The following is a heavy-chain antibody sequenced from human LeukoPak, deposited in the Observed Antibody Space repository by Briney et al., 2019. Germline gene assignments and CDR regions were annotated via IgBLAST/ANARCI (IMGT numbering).Heavy chain of an antibody. J-gene: IGHJ4*02. CDR3: ARESDIVVVVAPFGY. CDR1: GYTFTGYY. CDR2: INPNSGGT. D-gene: IGHD2-15*01. Sequence: ASVKVSCKASGYTFTGYYMHWVRQAPGQGLEWMGWINPNSGGTNYAQKFQGRVTMTRDTSISTAYMELSRLRSDDTAVYYCARESDIVVVVAPFGYWGQGTLVTVSP. V-gene: IGHV1-2*02.